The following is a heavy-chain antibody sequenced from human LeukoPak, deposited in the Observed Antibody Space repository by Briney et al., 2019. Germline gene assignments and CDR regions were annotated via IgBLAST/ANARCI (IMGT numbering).Heavy chain of an antibody. CDR2: INHSGIT. CDR1: GGSFSGDY. Sequence: SETLSLTCAAYGGSFSGDYWIWIRQTPDKGLEWIGEINHSGITNYNPSFKSRVAISVDTSKNQFSLKLSSVTAADTAIYYCAKAPGWPAGRSGSLLYWGQGTLVTVSS. V-gene: IGHV4-34*01. D-gene: IGHD1-26*01. J-gene: IGHJ4*02. CDR3: AKAPGWPAGRSGSLLY.